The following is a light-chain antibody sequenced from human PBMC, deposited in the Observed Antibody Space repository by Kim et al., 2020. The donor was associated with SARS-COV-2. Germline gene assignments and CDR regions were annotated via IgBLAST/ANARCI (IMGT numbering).Light chain of an antibody. CDR1: SSDIGGYNY. V-gene: IGLV2-8*01. CDR2: EVT. CDR3: SSYAGSNNFVV. Sequence: QSALTHPPSASGSPGQSVTISCTGTSSDIGGYNYVSWYQQHPGKAPKLMIYEVTKRPSGVPDRFSGSKSANTASLTVSGLQAEDEADYFCSSYAGSNNFVVFGGGTQLTVL. J-gene: IGLJ2*01.